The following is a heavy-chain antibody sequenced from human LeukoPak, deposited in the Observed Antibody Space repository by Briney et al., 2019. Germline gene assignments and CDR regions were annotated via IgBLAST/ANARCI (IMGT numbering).Heavy chain of an antibody. J-gene: IGHJ4*02. CDR3: ARDLASCAGDCYSDGFDH. V-gene: IGHV4-34*01. CDR2: IDHSGST. CDR1: SASFSGYY. D-gene: IGHD2-21*02. Sequence: SETLSLTCAVYSASFSGYYWSWIRQPPGKGLEWIGEIDHSGSTNYNPSLKSRVTISVDTSKNQFSLKMDSVTAADTAVYYCARDLASCAGDCYSDGFDHWGQGTLVTVSS.